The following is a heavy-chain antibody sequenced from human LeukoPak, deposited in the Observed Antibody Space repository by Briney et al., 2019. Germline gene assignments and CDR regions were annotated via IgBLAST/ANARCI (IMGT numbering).Heavy chain of an antibody. V-gene: IGHV3-9*01. J-gene: IGHJ6*02. CDR2: ISWNSGSI. D-gene: IGHD5-24*01. Sequence: PGRSLRLSCAASGFTFDDYAMHWDRQAPGKGLEWVSGISWNSGSIGYADSVKGRFTISRDNAKNSLYLQMNSLRAEDTALYYCARMAYYYGMDVWGQGTTVTVSS. CDR3: ARMAYYYGMDV. CDR1: GFTFDDYA.